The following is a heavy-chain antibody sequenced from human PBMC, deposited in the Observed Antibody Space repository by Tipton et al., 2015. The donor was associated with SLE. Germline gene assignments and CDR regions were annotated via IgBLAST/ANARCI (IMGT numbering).Heavy chain of an antibody. Sequence: TLSLTCAVYGGSFSGYYWSWIRQPPGKGLEWIGEINHSGSTNYNPSLKSRVTISVDTSKNQFSLKLSSVTAADTAVYYCARGRSSSSFDYWGQGTQVTVSS. J-gene: IGHJ4*02. V-gene: IGHV4-34*01. D-gene: IGHD6-6*01. CDR2: INHSGST. CDR1: GGSFSGYY. CDR3: ARGRSSSSFDY.